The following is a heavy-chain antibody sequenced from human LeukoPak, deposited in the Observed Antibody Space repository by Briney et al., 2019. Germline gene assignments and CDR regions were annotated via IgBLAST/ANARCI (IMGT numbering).Heavy chain of an antibody. CDR2: IYYSGST. D-gene: IGHD6-13*01. J-gene: IGHJ3*02. Sequence: SETLSLTCTVSGGSISRYYWSWIRLPPGKGLEWIGYIYYSGSTNYNPSLKSRVTISIDTSKNQFSLKLSSVTAADTAVYYCARGSLRYSSSWSGRAFDIWGQGTMVTVSS. CDR3: ARGSLRYSSSWSGRAFDI. V-gene: IGHV4-59*12. CDR1: GGSISRYY.